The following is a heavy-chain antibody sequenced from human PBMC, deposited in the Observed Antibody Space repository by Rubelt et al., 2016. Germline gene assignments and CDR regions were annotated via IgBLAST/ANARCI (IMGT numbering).Heavy chain of an antibody. Sequence: QVQLQESGPGLVKPSETLSLTCTVSGGSISSYYWSWIRQPPGKGLEWIGYSYYSGSTNYNPSLKSRGTISGDTSKNQCSLRLSSVTAPDTAVYYCARVELDFWSGYYRYNWFDPWGQGTLVTVSS. J-gene: IGHJ5*02. V-gene: IGHV4-59*01. CDR2: SYYSGST. CDR3: ARVELDFWSGYYRYNWFDP. CDR1: GGSISSYY. D-gene: IGHD3-3*01.